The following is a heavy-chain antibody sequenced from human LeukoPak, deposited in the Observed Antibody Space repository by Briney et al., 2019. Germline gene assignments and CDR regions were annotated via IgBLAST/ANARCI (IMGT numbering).Heavy chain of an antibody. CDR1: GDSISDYY. Sequence: SETLSLSCAVSGDSISDYYWSWIRQPPGKGLEWIAYIYYHGTTSYNPSLKSRVTISLDTSKNQFSLILTSVTATDTAVYYCARAMTSRSRIFDSWGLGSLVTVSS. CDR3: ARAMTSRSRIFDS. J-gene: IGHJ4*02. D-gene: IGHD3-16*02. V-gene: IGHV4-59*01. CDR2: IYYHGTT.